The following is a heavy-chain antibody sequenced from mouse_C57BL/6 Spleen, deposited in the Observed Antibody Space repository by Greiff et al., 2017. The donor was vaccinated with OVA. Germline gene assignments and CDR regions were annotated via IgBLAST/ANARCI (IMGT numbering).Heavy chain of an antibody. Sequence: EVKLQESGGGLVQPGGSLKLSCAASGFTFSDYYMYWVRQTPEKRLEWVAYISNGGGSTYYPDTVKGRFTISRDNAKNPLYLQMSRLKSEDTAMYYCARHRGYFDVWGTGTTVTVSS. D-gene: IGHD3-3*01. CDR3: ARHRGYFDV. CDR2: ISNGGGST. CDR1: GFTFSDYY. J-gene: IGHJ1*03. V-gene: IGHV5-12*01.